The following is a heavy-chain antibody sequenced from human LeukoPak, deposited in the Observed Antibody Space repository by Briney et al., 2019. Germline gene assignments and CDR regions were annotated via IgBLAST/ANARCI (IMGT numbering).Heavy chain of an antibody. Sequence: SETLSLTCTVSGGSISSYYWSWIRQPAGKGLEWIGRIYISGSTNYNPSLKSRVTMSVDTSKNQFSLKLSSVTAADTAVYYCARVPSYGDPNYFDYWGQGTLVTVSS. CDR2: IYISGST. CDR3: ARVPSYGDPNYFDY. CDR1: GGSISSYY. V-gene: IGHV4-4*07. D-gene: IGHD4-17*01. J-gene: IGHJ4*02.